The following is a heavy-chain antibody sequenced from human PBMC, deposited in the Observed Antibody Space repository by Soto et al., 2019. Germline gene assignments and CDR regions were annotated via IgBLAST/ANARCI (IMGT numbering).Heavy chain of an antibody. J-gene: IGHJ6*02. Sequence: EVQLVESGGGLVQPVGSLRLSCAASGFTFSSYDIHWFRQTPVKVLEWVSAIGSTGDTYYLFSLKVRFTMSRDNSKASLYVHLNSLRPGDTAVYFCARGGYASGYYHYAMDLWGQGTTVTVSS. CDR1: GFTFSSYD. CDR2: IGSTGDT. V-gene: IGHV3-13*01. CDR3: ARGGYASGYYHYAMDL. D-gene: IGHD6-19*01.